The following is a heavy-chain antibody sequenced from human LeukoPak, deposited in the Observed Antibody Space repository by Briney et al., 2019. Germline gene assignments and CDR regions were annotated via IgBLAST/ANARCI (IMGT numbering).Heavy chain of an antibody. J-gene: IGHJ4*02. V-gene: IGHV4-59*11. CDR2: ISYSGST. Sequence: SETLSHTCTVSGVSIRSHYWIWIRQPPGKGLEWIGHISYSGSTNYNPSLKSRVTISVDTSKNQFSLRLSSVTAADTAVYYCARDGEGDEGWDYWGQGTLVTVSS. CDR1: GVSIRSHY. D-gene: IGHD7-27*01. CDR3: ARDGEGDEGWDY.